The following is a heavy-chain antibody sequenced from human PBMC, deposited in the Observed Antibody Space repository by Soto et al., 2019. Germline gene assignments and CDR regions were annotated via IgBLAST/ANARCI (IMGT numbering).Heavy chain of an antibody. Sequence: QVQLQESGPGLVKPSGTLSLTCAVSGGSISSSYWWSWVRQSPGKGLEWIDEIYPSGSTNYNPPHKTRLTISVDNSKPQFAPTLTSVPTPDTAVYYCARGTYDTSGYYYWFDPWGQGTLVTVSS. CDR3: ARGTYDTSGYYYWFDP. D-gene: IGHD3-22*01. J-gene: IGHJ5*02. CDR2: IYPSGST. V-gene: IGHV4-4*02. CDR1: GGSISSSYW.